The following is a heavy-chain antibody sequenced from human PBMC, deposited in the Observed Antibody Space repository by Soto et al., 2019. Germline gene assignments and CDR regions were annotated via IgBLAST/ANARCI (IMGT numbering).Heavy chain of an antibody. D-gene: IGHD3-3*01. Sequence: PSETLSRTGIVSGGSVSSGSYYWSWVRQPRGKAREWIGYMYYIGSTTSYTSLKSRLTVSVDTSKTQLSLKQTSVTAADTAVYYIARAPRSAYYHDHCGQGPMVTVSS. J-gene: IGHJ4*02. CDR1: GGSVSSGSYY. CDR3: ARAPRSAYYHDH. CDR2: MYYIGST. V-gene: IGHV4-61*01.